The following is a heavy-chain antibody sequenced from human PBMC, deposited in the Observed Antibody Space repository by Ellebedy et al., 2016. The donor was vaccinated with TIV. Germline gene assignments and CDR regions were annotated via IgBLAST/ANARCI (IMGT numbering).Heavy chain of an antibody. J-gene: IGHJ6*02. D-gene: IGHD1-26*01. CDR1: GLTFNNYA. CDR3: AKDMVFGDGKWEIDV. V-gene: IGHV3-23*01. Sequence: GESLKISCAASGLTFNNYAMTWVRQAPGKGLEWISTIGVKTYYADSVKGRFTISRDNSRSTLYLQMNSLRAEDSAVYYCAKDMVFGDGKWEIDVWGQGTTVTVSS. CDR2: IGVKT.